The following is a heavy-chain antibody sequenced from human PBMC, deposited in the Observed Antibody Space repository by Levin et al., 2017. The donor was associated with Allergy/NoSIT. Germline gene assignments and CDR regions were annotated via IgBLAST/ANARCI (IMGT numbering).Heavy chain of an antibody. Sequence: ASETLSLTCTVSGGSISSGSYYWSWIRQPAGKGLEWIGRIYTSGSTNYNPSLKSRVTISVDTSKNQFSLKLSSVTAADTAVYYCARERVIAVAGKGYPLAEYFQHWGQGTLVTVSS. CDR2: IYTSGST. V-gene: IGHV4-61*02. D-gene: IGHD6-19*01. J-gene: IGHJ1*01. CDR1: GGSISSGSYY. CDR3: ARERVIAVAGKGYPLAEYFQH.